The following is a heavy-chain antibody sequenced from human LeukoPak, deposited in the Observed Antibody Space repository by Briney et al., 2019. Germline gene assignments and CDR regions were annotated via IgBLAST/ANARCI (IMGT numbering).Heavy chain of an antibody. Sequence: PGGSLRLSCAASGFTFSNYWMSWVSQAPGKGLEWVANIKKDGSEKYYVDSVKGRFTISRDNAKNSLYLQMNSLRAEDTAVYYCARGGASGDYWGQGTLVTVSS. D-gene: IGHD1-26*01. CDR2: IKKDGSEK. V-gene: IGHV3-7*01. CDR1: GFTFSNYW. CDR3: ARGGASGDY. J-gene: IGHJ4*02.